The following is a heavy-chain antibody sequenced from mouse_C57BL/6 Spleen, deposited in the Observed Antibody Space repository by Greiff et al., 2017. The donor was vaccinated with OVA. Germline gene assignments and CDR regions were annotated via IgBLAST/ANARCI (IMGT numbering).Heavy chain of an antibody. D-gene: IGHD1-1*01. CDR3: ARNYYYGSSHYAMDD. V-gene: IGHV1-39*01. CDR2: INPNYGTT. J-gene: IGHJ4*01. CDR1: GYSFTDYN. Sequence: EVQLQESGPELVKPGASVKISCKASGYSFTDYNMNWVKQSNGKSLEWIGVINPNYGTTSYNQKFKGKATLTVDQSSSTAYMQLNSLTSEDSAVYYGARNYYYGSSHYAMDDWGQGTSVTVSS.